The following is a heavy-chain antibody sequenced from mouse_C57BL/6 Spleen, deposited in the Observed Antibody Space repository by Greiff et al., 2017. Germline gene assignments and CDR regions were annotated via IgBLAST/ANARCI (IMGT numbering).Heavy chain of an antibody. Sequence: EVQLVESGPGLVKPSQSLSLTCSVTGYSITSGYYWNWIRQFPGNKLEWMGYISYDGSNNYNPSLKNRISITRDTSKNQLFLKLNSATTEDTATYYCATGRRGRGSYYLSFNVWSTGTTFTVSS. CDR1: GYSITSGYY. CDR2: ISYDGSN. J-gene: IGHJ1*03. V-gene: IGHV3-6*01. D-gene: IGHD1-3*01. CDR3: ATGRRGRGSYYLSFNV.